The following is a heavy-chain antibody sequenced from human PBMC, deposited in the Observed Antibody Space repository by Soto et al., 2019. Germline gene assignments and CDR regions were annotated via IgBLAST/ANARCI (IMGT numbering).Heavy chain of an antibody. D-gene: IGHD3-10*01. Sequence: QVQLVQSGAEVKKPGSSVKVSCKASGGTFSSYTISWVRQAPGQGLEWMGRIIPILGIANYAQKFQGRVTITADKSTSTAYMELSSLRPEDTAVYYCASGGLYYYGSGSYSPPFDYWGQGTLVTVSS. CDR1: GGTFSSYT. CDR2: IIPILGIA. V-gene: IGHV1-69*02. CDR3: ASGGLYYYGSGSYSPPFDY. J-gene: IGHJ4*02.